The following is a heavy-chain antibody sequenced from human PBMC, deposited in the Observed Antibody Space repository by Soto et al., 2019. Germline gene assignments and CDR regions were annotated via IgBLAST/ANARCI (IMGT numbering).Heavy chain of an antibody. CDR1: GYTFTNYG. CDR2: ISAYNGNT. J-gene: IGHJ6*03. Sequence: QVQLVQSGAEVKKPGASVKVSCKASGYTFTNYGISWVRQAPGQGLEWMGWISAYNGNTNYAQILQGRVTMTTDTSTGTAYLELRSLRSDDTAVYYCARGGIRQYYYYYIDVWGKGTTVIVAS. CDR3: ARGGIRQYYYYYIDV. V-gene: IGHV1-18*01. D-gene: IGHD3-3*02.